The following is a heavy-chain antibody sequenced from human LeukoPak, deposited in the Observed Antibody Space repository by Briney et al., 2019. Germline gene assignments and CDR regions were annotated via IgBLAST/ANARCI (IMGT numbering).Heavy chain of an antibody. J-gene: IGHJ4*02. V-gene: IGHV3-30*02. CDR3: ARAGGSYQVFDY. Sequence: GGSLRLSCGASGFIFSTYAMHWVRQAPGKGLEWVTFIWYDGSNKYYADSVKGRFIISRDNSKNTLYLQMNSLRPEDTAVYYCARAGGSYQVFDYWGQGTLVTVSS. CDR1: GFIFSTYA. CDR2: IWYDGSNK. D-gene: IGHD1-26*01.